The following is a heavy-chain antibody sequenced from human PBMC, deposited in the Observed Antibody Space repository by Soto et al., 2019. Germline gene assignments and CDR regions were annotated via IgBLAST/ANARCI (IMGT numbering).Heavy chain of an antibody. D-gene: IGHD1-7*01. CDR2: IYPGDSDT. J-gene: IGHJ4*02. Sequence: GESLKISCKASGYIFNIYWIGWVRQMPGKGLEWMGVIYPGDSDTRYSPSFQGQVTISADKSISTAYLQWSSLKASDTAMYYCARPPSGTTSFFDSWGQGTLVTVSS. CDR1: GYIFNIYW. CDR3: ARPPSGTTSFFDS. V-gene: IGHV5-51*01.